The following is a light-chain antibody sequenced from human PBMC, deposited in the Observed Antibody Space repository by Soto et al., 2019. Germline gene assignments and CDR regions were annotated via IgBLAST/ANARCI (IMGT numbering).Light chain of an antibody. J-gene: IGKJ2*01. CDR1: QSVSSRF. Sequence: IVLTQSPGTLSFSPGERATLSCRASQSVSSRFLAWYQQKPGQAPRLLMYGASSRATGIPDRFSGTGSGIDFPRTISRVELEKLAVYYCEQYGSAPYAFG. V-gene: IGKV3-20*01. CDR2: GAS. CDR3: EQYGSAPYA.